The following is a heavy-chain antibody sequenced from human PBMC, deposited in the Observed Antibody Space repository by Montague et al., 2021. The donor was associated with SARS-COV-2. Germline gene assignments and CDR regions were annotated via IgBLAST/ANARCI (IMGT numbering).Heavy chain of an antibody. J-gene: IGHJ1*01. D-gene: IGHD4-17*01. V-gene: IGHV6-1*01. Sequence: CAISGDSVSVETAACHWIKHTPSSGLDWLGRSFFRSQWHTDSAASVRSRISFSGDISKNQFSLHLNSVTPEDTAIYYCARDGDYGGTWYSFLQNWGQGTLVIVSS. CDR3: ARDGDYGGTWYSFLQN. CDR1: GDSVSVETAA. CDR2: SFFRSQWHT.